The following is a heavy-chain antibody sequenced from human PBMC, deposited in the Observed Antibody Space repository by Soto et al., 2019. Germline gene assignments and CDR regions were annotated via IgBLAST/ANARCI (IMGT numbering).Heavy chain of an antibody. CDR1: GGSISSGGYS. CDR2: IYHSGST. D-gene: IGHD6-19*01. CDR3: ARVGIAVASDWFDP. Sequence: PSETLSLTCAVSGGSISSGGYSWSWIRQPPGKGLEWIGYIYHSGSTYYNPSLKSRVTISVDRSKNQFSLKLSSVTAADTAVYYCARVGIAVASDWFDPWGQGTLVTVSS. J-gene: IGHJ5*02. V-gene: IGHV4-30-2*01.